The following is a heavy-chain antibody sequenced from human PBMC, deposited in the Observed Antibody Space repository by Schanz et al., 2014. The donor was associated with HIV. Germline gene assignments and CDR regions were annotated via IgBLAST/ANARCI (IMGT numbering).Heavy chain of an antibody. V-gene: IGHV3-7*01. CDR1: GLTFRNYW. D-gene: IGHD5-18*01. J-gene: IGHJ4*02. Sequence: EVQLAESGGALVQPGGSLRLSCAVSGLTFRNYWMAWVRQAPGKGLEWVANINGDETEKYYVDSVRGRFTISRDNAKNSLFLQMESLRAEDTAVYCCAKSNGGDTAVVQYYFDHWGQGTLVTVSS. CDR3: AKSNGGDTAVVQYYFDH. CDR2: INGDETEK.